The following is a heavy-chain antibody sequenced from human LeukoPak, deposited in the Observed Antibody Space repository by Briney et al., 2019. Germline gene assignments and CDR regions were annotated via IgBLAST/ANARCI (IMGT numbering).Heavy chain of an antibody. J-gene: IGHJ3*02. CDR3: ARRLYIVRGAFDI. Sequence: GGSLRLSCDASGFTFRNYEMNWVRQAPGKGLEWVSLIYSGGTTYYADSVKGRFTISRDNSKNTVHLQMNNLRAEDTAMYFCARRLYIVRGAFDIWGQGTMVTVSS. CDR2: IYSGGTT. V-gene: IGHV3-53*01. D-gene: IGHD2/OR15-2a*01. CDR1: GFTFRNYE.